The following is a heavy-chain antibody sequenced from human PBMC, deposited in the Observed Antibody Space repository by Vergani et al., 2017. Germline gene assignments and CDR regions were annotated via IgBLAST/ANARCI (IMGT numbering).Heavy chain of an antibody. V-gene: IGHV3-30*18. Sequence: QVQLVESGGGVVQPGRFLRLSCAASGFTFSSYGMHWVRQAPGKGLEWVAVISYDGSNKYYADSVKGRFTISRDNSKNTLYLQMNSLRAEDTAVYYCAKDLSGATYYYYGMDVWGQGTTVTVSS. D-gene: IGHD1-26*01. CDR3: AKDLSGATYYYYGMDV. CDR2: ISYDGSNK. J-gene: IGHJ6*02. CDR1: GFTFSSYG.